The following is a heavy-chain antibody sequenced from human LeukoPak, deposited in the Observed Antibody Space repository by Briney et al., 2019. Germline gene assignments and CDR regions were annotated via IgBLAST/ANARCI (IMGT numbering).Heavy chain of an antibody. Sequence: ASVKVSCKASGYSFTDYYIHWVRQAPGQGLEYMGWINPNSGGTSYAQNIQGRVTMTRDTSISTAYMELSSLRSDDTAVYYCARAYDFWSGYYFENWGQGSLATVSS. V-gene: IGHV1-2*02. CDR2: INPNSGGT. D-gene: IGHD3-3*01. J-gene: IGHJ4*02. CDR3: ARAYDFWSGYYFEN. CDR1: GYSFTDYY.